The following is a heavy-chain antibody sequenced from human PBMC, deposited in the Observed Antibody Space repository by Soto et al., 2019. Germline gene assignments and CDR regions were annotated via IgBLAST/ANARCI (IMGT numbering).Heavy chain of an antibody. CDR2: ISKSGDST. CDR3: AKGSFGFDY. V-gene: IGHV3-23*01. J-gene: IGHJ4*02. Sequence: GESLRLSCVASGVTFTSYAMTWVRQVPGEGLQWVSSISKSGDSTYYADSVKGRFTTSRDNSKNTLYLQMNSLRAEDTAIYYCAKGSFGFDYWGQGTLVTVSS. D-gene: IGHD3-10*01. CDR1: GVTFTSYA.